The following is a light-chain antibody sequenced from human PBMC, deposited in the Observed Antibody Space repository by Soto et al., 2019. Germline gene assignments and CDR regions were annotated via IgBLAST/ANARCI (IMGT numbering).Light chain of an antibody. Sequence: QSVLTQPPSVSGAPGQRVTISCTGSSSNIGAGHDVHWYQHVPGTAPKLLVSGNTKRPSGVPDRFSGSNSGTSASLAITGLQAEDEADYYCQSLDSSLNGWVFGGGTKLTVL. V-gene: IGLV1-40*01. CDR3: QSLDSSLNGWV. CDR2: GNT. J-gene: IGLJ3*02. CDR1: SSNIGAGHD.